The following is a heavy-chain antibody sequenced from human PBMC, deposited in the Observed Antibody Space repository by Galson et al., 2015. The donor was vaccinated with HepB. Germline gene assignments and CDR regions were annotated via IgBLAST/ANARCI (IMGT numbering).Heavy chain of an antibody. J-gene: IGHJ6*02. Sequence: CAISGDSVSSNSAAWNWIRQSPSRGLEWLGRTYYRSKWYNDYAVSVKSRITINPDTSKNQFSLQLNSVTPEDTAVYYCARVGGHDYYGSGSYLLYYYYGMDVWGQGTTVTVSS. CDR2: TYYRSKWYN. CDR3: ARVGGHDYYGSGSYLLYYYYGMDV. V-gene: IGHV6-1*01. D-gene: IGHD3-10*01. CDR1: GDSVSSNSAA.